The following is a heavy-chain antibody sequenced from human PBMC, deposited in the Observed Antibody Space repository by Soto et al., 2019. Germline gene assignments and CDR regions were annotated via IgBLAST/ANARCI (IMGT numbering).Heavy chain of an antibody. V-gene: IGHV3-9*01. D-gene: IGHD5-18*01. CDR3: AKSHSYGSRHYYYYGMDV. Sequence: PGGSLRLSCAASGFTFDDYAMHWVRQAPGKGLEWVPGISWNSGSIGYADSVKGRFTISRDNAKNSLYLQMNSLRAEDTALYYCAKSHSYGSRHYYYYGMDVWGQGTTVTVSS. CDR1: GFTFDDYA. CDR2: ISWNSGSI. J-gene: IGHJ6*02.